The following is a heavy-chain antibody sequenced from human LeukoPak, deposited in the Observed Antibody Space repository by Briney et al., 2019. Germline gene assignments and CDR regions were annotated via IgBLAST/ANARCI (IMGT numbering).Heavy chain of an antibody. V-gene: IGHV1-24*01. J-gene: IGHJ3*02. CDR3: ARVRRSYHAFDI. Sequence: VASVKVSCKVSGYTLTELSMHWVRQAPGKGLEWMGGFDPEDGETIYAQKFQGRVTMTEDTSTDTAYMELSRLRSDDTAVYYCARVRRSYHAFDIWGQGTMVTVSS. D-gene: IGHD6-6*01. CDR1: GYTLTELS. CDR2: FDPEDGET.